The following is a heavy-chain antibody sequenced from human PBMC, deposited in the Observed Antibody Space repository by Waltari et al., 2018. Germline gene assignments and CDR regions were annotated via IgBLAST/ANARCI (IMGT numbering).Heavy chain of an antibody. V-gene: IGHV2-5*02. CDR1: GFSFSTSGVG. J-gene: IGHJ4*02. Sequence: QITLKESGPTLVKPTQTLTLTSAFSGFSFSTSGVGVGWIRQPPGKALEWLAFVYWDGSQRYSPSLKGRLTITKDTSEDQVVLTMTNMDPVDTATYFCAHRPSHYDIFSGYYNYFDYWGQGILVTVSS. D-gene: IGHD3-9*01. CDR2: VYWDGSQ. CDR3: AHRPSHYDIFSGYYNYFDY.